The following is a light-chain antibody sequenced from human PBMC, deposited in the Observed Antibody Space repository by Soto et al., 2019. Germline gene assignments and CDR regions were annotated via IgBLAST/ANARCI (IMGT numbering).Light chain of an antibody. CDR1: SSDIGGHNY. V-gene: IGLV2-14*01. CDR2: EVI. CDR3: SSFTSTSTVI. J-gene: IGLJ2*01. Sequence: QSALTQPASVSGSLGQSITISCTGTSSDIGGHNYVSWYQLHPGKAPKVLIFEVIKRTSGVSTRFSGSKSGNMASLTISGLRPEDEGDYYCSSFTSTSTVILGGGTKVTVL.